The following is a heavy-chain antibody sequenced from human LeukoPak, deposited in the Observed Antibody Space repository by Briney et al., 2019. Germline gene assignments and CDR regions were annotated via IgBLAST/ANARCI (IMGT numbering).Heavy chain of an antibody. CDR1: GLPFNTYT. CDR2: ISWSGGNT. Sequence: GGSLRLSCAASGLPFNTYTMSWARQAPGKGLEWGADISWSGGNTYYADSVKGRFTISRDTSKNTLYLQMDSLRADDTAVYYCAKAAFSRTSYFDYWGQGTLVTASS. V-gene: IGHV3-23*01. CDR3: AKAAFSRTSYFDY. J-gene: IGHJ4*02. D-gene: IGHD3-3*02.